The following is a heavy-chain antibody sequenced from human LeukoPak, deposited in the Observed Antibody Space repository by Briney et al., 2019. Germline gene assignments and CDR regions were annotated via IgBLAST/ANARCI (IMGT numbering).Heavy chain of an antibody. Sequence: ASVKVSCKASGGTFSSYDINWVRQATGQGLEWMGWMNPNSGNTGYAQKFQGRVTMTRNTSISTAYMELNSLTSEDTAVYYCASDTSHTGGYYYREDAFDVWGQGTMVTVSS. V-gene: IGHV1-8*02. D-gene: IGHD3-22*01. CDR1: GGTFSSYD. J-gene: IGHJ3*01. CDR3: ASDTSHTGGYYYREDAFDV. CDR2: MNPNSGNT.